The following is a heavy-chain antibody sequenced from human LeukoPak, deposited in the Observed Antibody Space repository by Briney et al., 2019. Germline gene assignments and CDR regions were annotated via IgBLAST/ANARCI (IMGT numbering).Heavy chain of an antibody. CDR3: AKGLLFIAVAGHGDY. V-gene: IGHV3-53*01. CDR1: GFTVSTKY. J-gene: IGHJ4*02. D-gene: IGHD6-19*01. CDR2: IYPDGST. Sequence: PGGSLRLSCAASGFTVSTKYMSWVRQAPGKGLQWVSIIYPDGSTFYSDSVKGRFTASRDNSENTLYLQMNSLRAEDTAVYYCAKGLLFIAVAGHGDYWGQGTLVTVSS.